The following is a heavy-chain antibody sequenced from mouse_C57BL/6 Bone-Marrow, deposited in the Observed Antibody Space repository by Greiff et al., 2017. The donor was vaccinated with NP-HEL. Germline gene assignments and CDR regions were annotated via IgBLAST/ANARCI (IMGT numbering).Heavy chain of an antibody. Sequence: QVQLKESGPGLVQPSQSLSITCTVSGFSLTSYGVHWVRQSPGKGLEWLGVIWSGGSTDYNAAFISRLSISKDNSKSQVFFKMNSLQADDTAIYYCARMGYGSKYYAMDYWGQGTSVTVSS. D-gene: IGHD1-1*01. V-gene: IGHV2-2*01. CDR2: IWSGGST. CDR3: ARMGYGSKYYAMDY. CDR1: GFSLTSYG. J-gene: IGHJ4*01.